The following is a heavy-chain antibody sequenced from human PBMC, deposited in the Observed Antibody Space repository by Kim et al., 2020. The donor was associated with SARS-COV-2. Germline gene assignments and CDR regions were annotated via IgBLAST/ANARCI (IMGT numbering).Heavy chain of an antibody. J-gene: IGHJ4*02. CDR1: GYNLTSYA. Sequence: ASVKVSCKTSGYNLTSYAMHWVRQAPGQRLEWMGWINGNGNTKYSQKYQGRVTITRDTSASTAYLELSSLRSEDTAVYYCARGPTGGTSGFYFDYWGQGT. CDR3: ARGPTGGTSGFYFDY. D-gene: IGHD3-16*01. V-gene: IGHV1-3*01. CDR2: INGNGNT.